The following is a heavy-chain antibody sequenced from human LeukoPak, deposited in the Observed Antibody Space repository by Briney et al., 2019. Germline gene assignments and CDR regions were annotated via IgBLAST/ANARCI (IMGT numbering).Heavy chain of an antibody. J-gene: IGHJ5*02. Sequence: SETLSLTCTVCGGSISSGGYYWSWIRQHTGKSLEWIGYIYYSGSTYYNPSLKSRVTISVDTSKNQFSLKLSSVTAGDTAVYYCARVLTDFRPGWFDPWGQGTLVTVSS. CDR1: GGSISSGGYY. CDR3: ARVLTDFRPGWFDP. CDR2: IYYSGST. V-gene: IGHV4-31*03. D-gene: IGHD3-3*01.